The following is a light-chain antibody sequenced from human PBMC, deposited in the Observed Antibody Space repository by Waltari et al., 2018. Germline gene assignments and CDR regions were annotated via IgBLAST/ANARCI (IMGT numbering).Light chain of an antibody. V-gene: IGLV1-44*01. Sequence: QSVLTQPPSASGTPGQRVTISFSGSSSNIGGNTVNWYQLLPGTAPKLLIYANNERPSGVPDRFSGSDSGTSASLVISGLQSEDEADYYCAAWDDSLSGWFFGGGTKLTVL. CDR2: ANN. J-gene: IGLJ2*01. CDR3: AAWDDSLSGWF. CDR1: SSNIGGNT.